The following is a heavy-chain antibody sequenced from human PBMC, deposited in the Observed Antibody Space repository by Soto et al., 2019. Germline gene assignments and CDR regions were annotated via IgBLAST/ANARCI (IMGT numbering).Heavy chain of an antibody. D-gene: IGHD6-25*01. CDR3: AKERTAKAAAEFDY. CDR1: GFTFSNYG. Sequence: QVQLVESGGGVVQPGRSLRRSCAASGFTFSNYGMQWVRQAPGKGLAWVAVVSYDGNVKFYADSVKGRFTISRDNSKNTLYLQMNSLRTEDTAIYYCAKERTAKAAAEFDYWGQGTLVTVSS. V-gene: IGHV3-30*18. CDR2: VSYDGNVK. J-gene: IGHJ4*02.